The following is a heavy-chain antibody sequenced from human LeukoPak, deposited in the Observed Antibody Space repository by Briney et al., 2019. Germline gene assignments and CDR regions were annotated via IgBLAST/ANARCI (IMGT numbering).Heavy chain of an antibody. Sequence: PSETLSLTCSVSGGSISSSSFYWGWIRQPPGKGLEWIGSIYYSGSTYHNPSLKSRVTISVDTSKNQFSLKLSSVTAADTAVYYCARGGREWQVWTYFDSWGQGTLVTVSS. CDR2: IYYSGST. V-gene: IGHV4-39*07. J-gene: IGHJ4*02. CDR1: GGSISSSSFY. D-gene: IGHD6-19*01. CDR3: ARGGREWQVWTYFDS.